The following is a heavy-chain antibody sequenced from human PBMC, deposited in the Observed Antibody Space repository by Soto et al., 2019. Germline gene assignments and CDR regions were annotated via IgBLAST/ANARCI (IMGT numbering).Heavy chain of an antibody. V-gene: IGHV4-59*01. CDR1: GGSISGDY. D-gene: IGHD6-6*01. J-gene: IGHJ4*02. CDR3: ARGPRAALHDS. CDR2: IYYSGSV. Sequence: QVQLQEPGPGLVKPSETLSLTCAVSGGSISGDYWSWIRQPPGKGLEWIGYIYYSGSVTYNPSLRGRVTITRDTSKNQFSLKLSSVTAADTAVYFCARGPRAALHDSWGQGTLVTVSS.